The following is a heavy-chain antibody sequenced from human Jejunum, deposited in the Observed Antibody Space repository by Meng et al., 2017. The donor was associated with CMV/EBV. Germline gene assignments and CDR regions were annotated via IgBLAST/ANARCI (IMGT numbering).Heavy chain of an antibody. V-gene: IGHV1-69*02. CDR2: VIPLNGIT. Sequence: ASGGSFSSYSISWVRQAPGHGLEWMGRVIPLNGITNYAQKFQGRVTITADKSTGTAYLDLSRLKSDDTAVYYCARAHPTVGATTDYWGQGTLVTVSS. D-gene: IGHD1-26*01. J-gene: IGHJ4*02. CDR3: ARAHPTVGATTDY. CDR1: GGSFSSYS.